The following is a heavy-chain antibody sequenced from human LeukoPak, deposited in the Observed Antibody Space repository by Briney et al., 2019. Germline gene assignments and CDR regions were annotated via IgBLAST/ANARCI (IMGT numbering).Heavy chain of an antibody. J-gene: IGHJ4*02. CDR2: ISGSGGST. CDR3: AKAQGDYMRRYYFDY. D-gene: IGHD4-17*01. V-gene: IGHV3-23*01. CDR1: GFTFDEYA. Sequence: GGSLRLSCAASGFTFDEYAMHWVRQAPGKGLEWVSGISGSGGSTYYADSVKGWFTISRDNSKNTLYLQMNSLRAEDTAVYYCAKAQGDYMRRYYFDYWGQGTLVTVSS.